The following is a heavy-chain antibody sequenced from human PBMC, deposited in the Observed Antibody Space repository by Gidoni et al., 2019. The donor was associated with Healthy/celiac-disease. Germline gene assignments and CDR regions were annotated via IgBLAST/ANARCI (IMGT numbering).Heavy chain of an antibody. V-gene: IGHV3-15*01. D-gene: IGHD7-27*01. CDR1: GFTFSNAW. CDR2: IKSKTDGGTT. J-gene: IGHJ4*02. CDR3: TTELAELGSYYFDY. Sequence: VQLVESGGGLVKPGGSLRLSCSASGFTFSNAWMSWVRQAPGKGLEWVGRIKSKTDGGTTDYAAPVKGRFTISRDDSKNTLYLQMNSLKTEDTAVYYCTTELAELGSYYFDYWGQGTLVTVSS.